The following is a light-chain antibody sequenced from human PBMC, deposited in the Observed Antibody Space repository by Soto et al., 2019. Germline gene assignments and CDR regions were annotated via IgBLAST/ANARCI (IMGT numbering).Light chain of an antibody. CDR1: QSVSSN. Sequence: IMMTQSPATLSVSPGERATLCCRSSQSVSSNLAWYQQKPGQAPRLLIYGASTRATGIPARFSGSGSGTEFTLTISSLQSEDFAVYYCQQYNNWPPWTFGQGTKVDI. CDR3: QQYNNWPPWT. V-gene: IGKV3-15*01. CDR2: GAS. J-gene: IGKJ1*01.